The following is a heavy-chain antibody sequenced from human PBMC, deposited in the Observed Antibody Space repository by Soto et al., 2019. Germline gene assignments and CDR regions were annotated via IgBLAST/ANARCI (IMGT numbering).Heavy chain of an antibody. D-gene: IGHD3-22*01. CDR2: INHSGST. Sequence: SLTCAVYGGSFSGYYWSWIRQPPGKGLEWIGEINHSGSTNYNPSLKSRVTISVDTSKNQFSLKLSSVTAADTAVYYCARGPNYAYYYDSSGYLVYWGQGTLVTVSS. J-gene: IGHJ4*02. V-gene: IGHV4-34*01. CDR1: GGSFSGYY. CDR3: ARGPNYAYYYDSSGYLVY.